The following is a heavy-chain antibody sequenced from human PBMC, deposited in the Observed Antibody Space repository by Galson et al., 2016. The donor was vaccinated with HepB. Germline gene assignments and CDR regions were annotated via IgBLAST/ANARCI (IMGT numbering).Heavy chain of an antibody. Sequence: SETLSLTCTVSGGSISSSSYYWGWIRQPPGKGLEWIGSIYYSGSTYYNPSLKSRVTISVDTSKNQFSLKLSSVTAADTAVYYCARVRGDSTGCQDWGQGTLVTVSS. D-gene: IGHD3-10*01. CDR3: ARVRGDSTGCQD. CDR1: GGSISSSSYY. V-gene: IGHV4-39*07. J-gene: IGHJ4*02. CDR2: IYYSGST.